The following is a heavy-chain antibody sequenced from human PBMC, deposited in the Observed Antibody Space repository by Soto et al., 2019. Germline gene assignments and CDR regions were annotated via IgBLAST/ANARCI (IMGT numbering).Heavy chain of an antibody. Sequence: SETLSLTCTVSGGSISSGDYYWSWIRQPPGKGLEWIGYIYYSGSTYYNPSLKSRVTISVDTSKNQFSLKLSSVTAADTAVYYCARTIFGKWLGWFDPWGQGTLVTVPS. D-gene: IGHD3-3*01. J-gene: IGHJ5*02. CDR1: GGSISSGDYY. CDR2: IYYSGST. V-gene: IGHV4-30-4*01. CDR3: ARTIFGKWLGWFDP.